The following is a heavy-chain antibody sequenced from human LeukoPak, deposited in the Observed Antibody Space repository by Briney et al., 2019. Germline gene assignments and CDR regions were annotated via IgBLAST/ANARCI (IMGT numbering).Heavy chain of an antibody. Sequence: ASVKVSCKASGYTFTSYDINWVRQATGQGLEWMGWMNPNSGNTGYAQKFQGGVTITRNTSISTAYMELSSLRSEDTAVYYCARGESGTDNALNDYWGQGTLVTVSS. V-gene: IGHV1-8*03. D-gene: IGHD1-7*01. CDR2: MNPNSGNT. CDR1: GYTFTSYD. J-gene: IGHJ4*02. CDR3: ARGESGTDNALNDY.